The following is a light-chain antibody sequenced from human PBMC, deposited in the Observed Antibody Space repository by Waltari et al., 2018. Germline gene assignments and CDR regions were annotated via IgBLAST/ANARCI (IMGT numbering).Light chain of an antibody. CDR3: QQYYSTPPT. J-gene: IGKJ1*01. V-gene: IGKV4-1*01. Sequence: DIVMTQSPDSLAVSLGERATINCKSSQSVLYSSNNNNCLAWYQLRPGQPPKLLIYSSSARESGVPDRFSGSGSETDFTLTISSLQAEDVAVYYCQQYYSTPPTFGQGTKVEIK. CDR2: SSS. CDR1: QSVLYSSNNNNC.